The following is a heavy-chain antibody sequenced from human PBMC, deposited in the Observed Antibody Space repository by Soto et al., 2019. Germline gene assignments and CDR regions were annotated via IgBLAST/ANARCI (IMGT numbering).Heavy chain of an antibody. V-gene: IGHV3-23*01. CDR1: GFTFSSYA. CDR2: ISGSGGST. CDR3: AKGEAVDTAMEE. J-gene: IGHJ4*02. Sequence: GGSLRLSCAASGFTFSSYAMSWVRQAPGKGLEWVPAISGSGGSTYYADSVKGRFTISRDNSKNTLYLQMNSLRAEDTAVYYCAKGEAVDTAMEEWGQGTLVTVSS. D-gene: IGHD5-18*01.